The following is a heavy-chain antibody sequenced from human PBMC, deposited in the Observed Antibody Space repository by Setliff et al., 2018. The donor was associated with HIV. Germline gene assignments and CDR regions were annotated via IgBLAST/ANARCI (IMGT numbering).Heavy chain of an antibody. J-gene: IGHJ6*03. CDR3: ARGRRSTSSSYYYYYMDV. V-gene: IGHV4-59*01. Sequence: SETLSLTCTVSGGSISSYYWSWIRQPPGKGLEWIGYIYYSGSTNYNPSLKSRVTISVDTSKNQFSLKLSSVTAADTAVYYCARGRRSTSSSYYYYYMDVWGKGTTVTVS. D-gene: IGHD2-2*01. CDR2: IYYSGST. CDR1: GGSISSYY.